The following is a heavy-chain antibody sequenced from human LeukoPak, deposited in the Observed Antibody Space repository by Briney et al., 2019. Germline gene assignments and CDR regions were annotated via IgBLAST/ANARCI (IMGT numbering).Heavy chain of an antibody. CDR1: GGSITNYY. Sequence: SETLSLTRTVSGGSITNYYWSWVRQTPGKGLEWIGNIYYRGNTNCNPSLESRVTMSVDTSKNQFSLKLDSVTAADTAVYYCARDAGSDVGDGWFDPWGQGTLVTVSS. D-gene: IGHD3-10*02. CDR3: ARDAGSDVGDGWFDP. J-gene: IGHJ5*02. V-gene: IGHV4-59*01. CDR2: IYYRGNT.